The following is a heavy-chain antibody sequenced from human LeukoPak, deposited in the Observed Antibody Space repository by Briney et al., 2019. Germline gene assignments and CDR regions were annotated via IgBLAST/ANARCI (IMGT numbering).Heavy chain of an antibody. D-gene: IGHD6-19*01. V-gene: IGHV3-53*01. J-gene: IGHJ4*02. Sequence: SGGSLRLSCAVSGFTVSTNNMNWVRQAPGKGLEWVSVVYSGVSGTTYYADSVKGRFTVSRDNSKTTLYLQMNSLRAEDTAVYYCARGGYSSGWYRDWGQGTLVTVSS. CDR3: ARGGYSSGWYRD. CDR1: GFTVSTNN. CDR2: VYSGVSGTT.